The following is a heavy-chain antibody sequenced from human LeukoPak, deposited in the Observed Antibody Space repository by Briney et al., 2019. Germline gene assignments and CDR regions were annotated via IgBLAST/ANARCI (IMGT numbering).Heavy chain of an antibody. CDR3: ARDGDAVSAAIAGAFDL. Sequence: PSETLSLTCIVSGYSISSGYYWGWIRQPPGKGLEWIGNIHHSGSTYYNPSLKSRVTISVDRSKNQFSLKLSSVTAADTAVYYCARDGDAVSAAIAGAFDLWGRGTMVTVSS. CDR2: IHHSGST. CDR1: GYSISSGYY. J-gene: IGHJ3*01. V-gene: IGHV4-38-2*02. D-gene: IGHD2-2*01.